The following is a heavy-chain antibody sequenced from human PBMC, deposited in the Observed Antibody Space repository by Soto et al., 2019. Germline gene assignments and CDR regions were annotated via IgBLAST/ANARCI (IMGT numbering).Heavy chain of an antibody. D-gene: IGHD2-2*01. V-gene: IGHV1-69*13. Sequence: SVQVYSKASGGTFNSYGFTCVRHAPGQGPEWMGGLVPVLGTPTNAQKFQGRVMISADELTSTVHMEVTSLRSDDAAVYYCARGRCGSSNWQQLYDYNHAMDVWGQGTTVTVS. CDR3: ARGRCGSSNWQQLYDYNHAMDV. J-gene: IGHJ6*02. CDR1: GGTFNSYG. CDR2: LVPVLGTP.